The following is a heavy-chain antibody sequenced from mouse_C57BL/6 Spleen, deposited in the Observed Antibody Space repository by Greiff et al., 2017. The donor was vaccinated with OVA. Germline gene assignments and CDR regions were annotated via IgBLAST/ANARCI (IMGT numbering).Heavy chain of an antibody. Sequence: VQLQQPGAELVKPGASVKMSCKASGYTFTSYWITWVKQRPGQGLEWIGDIYPGSGSTNYNEKFKSKATLTVDTSSSTAYMQLSSLTSEDSAVYYCAKGEYSDYRLFAYWGQGTMVTVSA. V-gene: IGHV1-55*01. J-gene: IGHJ3*01. D-gene: IGHD2-13*01. CDR2: IYPGSGST. CDR1: GYTFTSYW. CDR3: AKGEYSDYRLFAY.